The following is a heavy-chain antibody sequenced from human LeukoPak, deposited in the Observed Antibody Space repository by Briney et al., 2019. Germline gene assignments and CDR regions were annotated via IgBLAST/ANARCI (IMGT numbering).Heavy chain of an antibody. Sequence: SETLSLTCTVSGGSISSYYWSWIRQPPGKGLEWIGYIYYSGSTNYNPSLKSRVTISVDTSKNQFSLKLNSVTAADTAVYYCAREGIPDAFDIWGQGTMVTVSS. CDR3: AREGIPDAFDI. V-gene: IGHV4-59*01. CDR1: GGSISSYY. J-gene: IGHJ3*02. D-gene: IGHD2-21*01. CDR2: IYYSGST.